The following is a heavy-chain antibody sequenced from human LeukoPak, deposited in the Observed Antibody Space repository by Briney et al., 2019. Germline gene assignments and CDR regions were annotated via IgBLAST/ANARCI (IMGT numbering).Heavy chain of an antibody. CDR3: ATIKRGDIFGFFDF. J-gene: IGHJ4*02. CDR1: GGSISSHY. CDR2: PRDTGGT. Sequence: PSETLSLTCTVSGGSISSHYWGWIRQPPGKGLEWIAYPRDTGGTKANPSLESRVALSADTSKNQFSLRLTSVTAADTAIYYCATIKRGDIFGFFDFWGQGILVTVSS. V-gene: IGHV4-59*11. D-gene: IGHD5-18*01.